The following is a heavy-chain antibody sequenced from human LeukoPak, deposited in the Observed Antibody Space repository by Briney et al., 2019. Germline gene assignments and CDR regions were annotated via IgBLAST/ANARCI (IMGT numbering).Heavy chain of an antibody. D-gene: IGHD3-10*01. J-gene: IGHJ5*02. V-gene: IGHV3-30*04. CDR3: ARPRGTMVRGVIKSPWFDP. CDR1: GFTFSSYA. CDR2: ISYDGSNK. Sequence: GGSLRLSCAASGFTFSSYAMHWVRQAPGKGLEWVAVISYDGSNKYYADFVKGRFTISRDNSKNTLYLQMNSLRAEDTAVYYCARPRGTMVRGVIKSPWFDPWGQGTLVTVSS.